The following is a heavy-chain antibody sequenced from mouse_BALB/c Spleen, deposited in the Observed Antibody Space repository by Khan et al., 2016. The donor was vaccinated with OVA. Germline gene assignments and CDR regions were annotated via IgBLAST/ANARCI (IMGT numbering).Heavy chain of an antibody. CDR3: ARRTTGYAMDY. V-gene: IGHV1-4*01. J-gene: IGHJ4*01. Sequence: QVQLKQSGAELARPGASVKMSCKASGYTFTSNTMHWVKQRPGQGLEWIGYINPRSGYTIYNQKFKDKATLTADISSSTAYMQLSSLTSDDSAGYYCARRTTGYAMDYWGQGTSVTVSS. CDR1: GYTFTSNT. CDR2: INPRSGYT. D-gene: IGHD2-14*01.